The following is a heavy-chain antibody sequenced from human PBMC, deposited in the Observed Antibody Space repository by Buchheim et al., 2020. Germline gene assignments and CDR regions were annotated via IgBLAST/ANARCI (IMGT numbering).Heavy chain of an antibody. Sequence: QLQLQESGSGLVKPSQTLSLTCAVSGGSISSGGYSWSWIRQPPGKGLEWIGYIYHSGSTYYNPSLKSRVTISVDRSKNQFSLKLSSVTAADTAVYYCARSKYYDFWSGHMGWFDPWGQGTL. CDR2: IYHSGST. CDR3: ARSKYYDFWSGHMGWFDP. V-gene: IGHV4-30-2*01. D-gene: IGHD3-3*01. CDR1: GGSISSGGYS. J-gene: IGHJ5*02.